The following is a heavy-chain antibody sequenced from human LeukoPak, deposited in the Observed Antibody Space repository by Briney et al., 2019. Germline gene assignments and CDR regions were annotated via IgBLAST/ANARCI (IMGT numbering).Heavy chain of an antibody. D-gene: IGHD6-19*01. CDR3: SLTVTGNFDF. CDR1: GFTFSSYA. Sequence: GGSLRLSCAASGFTFSSYAMSWVRQAPGKGLEWVSDISGGGSNTYYADSVKGRFTISRDNSENTLYLQMNSLKTEDTAVYYCSLTVTGNFDFWGQGTLVTVSS. CDR2: ISGGGSNT. V-gene: IGHV3-23*01. J-gene: IGHJ4*02.